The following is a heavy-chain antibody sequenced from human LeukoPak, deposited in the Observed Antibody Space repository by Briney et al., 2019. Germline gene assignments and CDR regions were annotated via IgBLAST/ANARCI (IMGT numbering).Heavy chain of an antibody. CDR3: AREIVAGAFDY. CDR1: GFTFSVYY. J-gene: IGHJ4*02. V-gene: IGHV3-11*01. Sequence: GGSLRLSCAASGFTFSVYYMSWIRQAPGKGLEWVSDISSSGDIKSYADSVKGRFTISRDNAKTSLHLQMNSLRAEDTAVYYCAREIVAGAFDYWGQGTLVTVSS. D-gene: IGHD6-19*01. CDR2: ISSSGDIK.